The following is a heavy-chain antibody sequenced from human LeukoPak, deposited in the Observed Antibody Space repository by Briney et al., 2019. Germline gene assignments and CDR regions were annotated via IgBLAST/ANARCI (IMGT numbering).Heavy chain of an antibody. J-gene: IGHJ6*03. CDR2: ISSSSSYI. CDR1: GFTFSSYS. CDR3: AREAYGDYQDVYYYYMDV. D-gene: IGHD4-17*01. Sequence: PGGSLRLSCAASGFTFSSYSMNWVRQAPGKGLEWVSSISSSSSYIYYADSLKGRFTISRDNAKNSLYLQMNSLRAEDTAVYYCAREAYGDYQDVYYYYMDVWGKGTTVTVSS. V-gene: IGHV3-21*01.